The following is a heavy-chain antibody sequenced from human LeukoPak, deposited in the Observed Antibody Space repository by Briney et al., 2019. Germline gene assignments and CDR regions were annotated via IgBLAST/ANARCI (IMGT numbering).Heavy chain of an antibody. CDR1: GGSISSGDYY. D-gene: IGHD2-15*01. V-gene: IGHV4-30-4*01. CDR2: IYYSGST. CDR3: ARGLLRGIYPEYYYYGMDV. J-gene: IGHJ6*02. Sequence: SQTLSLTCTVSGGSISSGDYYWSWIRQPPGKGLEWIGYIYYSGSTYYNSSLKSRVTISVDTSKNQFSLKLSSVTAADTAVYYCARGLLRGIYPEYYYYGMDVWGQGTTVTVSS.